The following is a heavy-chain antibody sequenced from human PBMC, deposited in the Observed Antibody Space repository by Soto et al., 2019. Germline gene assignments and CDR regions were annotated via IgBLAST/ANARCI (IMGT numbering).Heavy chain of an antibody. V-gene: IGHV4-59*08. Sequence: SKTLPLTCAVFGGSIRRYYWSWIRQRTKKGLEWIGYIYYYGSTNYNPSPKRRLTIPVDKSKHKFYPKLSSVIAAHPSVSYCTRHSPLFLFGSGPWNLGGR. J-gene: IGHJ2*01. CDR3: TRHSPLFLFGSGPWNL. CDR1: GGSIRRYY. CDR2: IYYYGST. D-gene: IGHD3-10*01.